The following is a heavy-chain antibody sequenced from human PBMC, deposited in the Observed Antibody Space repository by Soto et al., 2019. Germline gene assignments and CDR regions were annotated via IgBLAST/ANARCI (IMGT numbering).Heavy chain of an antibody. CDR2: ISGSGGST. CDR1: GFTFSSYA. Sequence: GGSLRLSCAASGFTFSSYAMSWVRQAPGKGLEWVSAISGSGGSTYYADSVKGRFTISRDNSKNTLYLQMNSLRAEDTAVYYCAKGAGGPTRNYYYYYGMDVWGQGTTVTVSS. J-gene: IGHJ6*02. CDR3: AKGAGGPTRNYYYYYGMDV. V-gene: IGHV3-23*01. D-gene: IGHD1-1*01.